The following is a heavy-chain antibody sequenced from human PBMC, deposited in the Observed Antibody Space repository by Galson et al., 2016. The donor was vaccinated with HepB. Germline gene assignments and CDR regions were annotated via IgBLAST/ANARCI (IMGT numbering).Heavy chain of an antibody. V-gene: IGHV4-59*01. J-gene: IGHJ4*02. CDR3: ARIWFGDSILFDD. Sequence: SETLSLTCTVSSGSIRSYHWGWIRQPPGRGLEWIGYIYDSGSTNYSPSLQSRVTISVDTSKNQFSLKLTSVTAADTAVYVCARIWFGDSILFDDWGQGTLVTVSS. CDR2: IYDSGST. D-gene: IGHD3-10*01. CDR1: SGSIRSYH.